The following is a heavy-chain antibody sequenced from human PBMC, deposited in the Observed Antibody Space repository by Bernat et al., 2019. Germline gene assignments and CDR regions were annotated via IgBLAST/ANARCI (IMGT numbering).Heavy chain of an antibody. CDR3: TGSVVVTAERYSGAFDI. CDR2: IRSKANSYAT. D-gene: IGHD2-21*02. Sequence: EVQLVESGGGLVQPVGSLKLSCAASGFTFSGSAMHWVRQASGKGLEWVGRIRSKANSYATAYAASVKGRFTISRDDSKNTAYLQMNSLKTEDTAVYYCTGSVVVTAERYSGAFDIWGQGTMVTVSS. J-gene: IGHJ3*02. V-gene: IGHV3-73*02. CDR1: GFTFSGSA.